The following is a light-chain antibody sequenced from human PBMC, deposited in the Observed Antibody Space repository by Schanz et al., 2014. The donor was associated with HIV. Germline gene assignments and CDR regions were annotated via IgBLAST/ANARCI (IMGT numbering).Light chain of an antibody. Sequence: EKVMTQSPATLSLSPRGTTTLSCRASQSVKNNYLAWYQQKPGQAPRLLIYGASSRAPGIPDRFSGSGSGTDFTLTITRLEPEDLAVYFCQQYGGSPKTFGQGTKLEIK. V-gene: IGKV3-20*01. CDR1: QSVKNNY. J-gene: IGKJ2*01. CDR2: GAS. CDR3: QQYGGSPKT.